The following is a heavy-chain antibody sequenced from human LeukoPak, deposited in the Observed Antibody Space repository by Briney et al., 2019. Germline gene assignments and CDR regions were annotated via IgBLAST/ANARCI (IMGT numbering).Heavy chain of an antibody. V-gene: IGHV4-4*02. D-gene: IGHD5-24*01. CDR2: IYHSGST. Sequence: SETLSLTCAVSGGSISSSNWWSWVRQPPGKGLEWIGSIYHSGSTYYNPSLKSRVTISVDTSKNQFSLKLSSVTAADTAVYYCARHYYTRGWLPSSAFDIWGQGTMVTVSS. J-gene: IGHJ3*02. CDR1: GGSISSSNW. CDR3: ARHYYTRGWLPSSAFDI.